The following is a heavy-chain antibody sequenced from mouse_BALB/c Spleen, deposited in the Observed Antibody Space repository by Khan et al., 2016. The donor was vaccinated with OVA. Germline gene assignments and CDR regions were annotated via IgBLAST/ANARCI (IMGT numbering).Heavy chain of an antibody. CDR1: GFTFSSYA. Sequence: EGKIVEYGGGLVKPGGSLKLSCAASGFTFSSYAVSWIRQTPEKRLEWVASINSGGSTYYPDSVKGRFTISRDDARNILYLQMSSLRSEDTAMYYCTRLVDYWGQGTSVTVSS. CDR3: TRLVDY. CDR2: INSGGST. V-gene: IGHV5-6-5*01. J-gene: IGHJ4*01.